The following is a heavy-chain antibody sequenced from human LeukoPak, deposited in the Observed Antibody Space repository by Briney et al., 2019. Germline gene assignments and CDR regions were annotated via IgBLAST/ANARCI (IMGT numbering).Heavy chain of an antibody. J-gene: IGHJ4*02. D-gene: IGHD3-16*01. CDR1: GFTFDDYA. V-gene: IGHV3-9*01. Sequence: GRSLRLSCAASGFTFDDYAMHWVRQTPGKGLEWVSYISWNGDGIDYADSVKGRFTISRDNAKNSLYLQMNSLRPEDTAVYYCVKGTPLGYWGQGTLVTVSS. CDR2: ISWNGDGI. CDR3: VKGTPLGY.